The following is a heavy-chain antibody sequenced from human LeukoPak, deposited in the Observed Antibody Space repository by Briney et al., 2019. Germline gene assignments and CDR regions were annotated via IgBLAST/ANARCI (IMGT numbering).Heavy chain of an antibody. D-gene: IGHD5-18*01. CDR2: INAGNGNT. V-gene: IGHV1-3*01. Sequence: ASVKVSCKASGYTFTSYAMHWVRQAPGQRLEWMGWINAGNGNTKYSQKFQGRVTITRDTSASTAYMELSSLRSEDTAVYYCARGGATAMVNRASLNWFDPWGQGTLVTASS. CDR3: ARGGATAMVNRASLNWFDP. J-gene: IGHJ5*02. CDR1: GYTFTSYA.